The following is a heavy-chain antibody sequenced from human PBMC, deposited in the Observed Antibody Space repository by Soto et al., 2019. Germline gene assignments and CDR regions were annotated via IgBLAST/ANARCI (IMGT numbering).Heavy chain of an antibody. Sequence: GESLKLSCKGSGYTFTDYWIGWVRQLPGKGLEWMGIIYPGDSDTRYSPSFQGHVTITVDKSTSTAYLQWNTLKASDTAMYYCARHISSFRYYYYAMDVWGQGTTVTFSS. CDR1: GYTFTDYW. D-gene: IGHD2-2*01. CDR3: ARHISSFRYYYYAMDV. J-gene: IGHJ6*02. V-gene: IGHV5-51*01. CDR2: IYPGDSDT.